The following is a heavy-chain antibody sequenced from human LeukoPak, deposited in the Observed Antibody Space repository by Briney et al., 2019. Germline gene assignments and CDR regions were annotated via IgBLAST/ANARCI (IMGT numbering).Heavy chain of an antibody. J-gene: IGHJ4*02. CDR3: AREGDNYYGSGVSFDY. Sequence: SETLSLTCTVSGGSISSYYWSWIRQPPGKGLEWIGYIYNSGSTYYNPSLQSRVTISVDTSKNQFSLKLSSVTAADTAVYYCAREGDNYYGSGVSFDYWGQGTLVTVSS. D-gene: IGHD3-10*01. V-gene: IGHV4-4*08. CDR2: IYNSGST. CDR1: GGSISSYY.